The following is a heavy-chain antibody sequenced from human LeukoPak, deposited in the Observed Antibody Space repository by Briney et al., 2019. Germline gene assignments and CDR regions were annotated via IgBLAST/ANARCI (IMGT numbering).Heavy chain of an antibody. J-gene: IGHJ3*02. CDR2: VSSGGSST. D-gene: IGHD6-13*01. V-gene: IGHV3-23*01. Sequence: GGTLRLSCAASGFTFITYGMSWVRQAPGKGLEWVSAVSSGGSSTSYADSVKGRFTISRDNSKNTLYLQMNSLRAADTAIYYCAKEGGAAAGTGAFDIWGQGTMVTVSS. CDR1: GFTFITYG. CDR3: AKEGGAAAGTGAFDI.